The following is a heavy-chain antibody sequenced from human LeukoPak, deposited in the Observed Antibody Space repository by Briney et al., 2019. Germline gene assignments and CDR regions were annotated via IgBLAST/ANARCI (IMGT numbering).Heavy chain of an antibody. CDR3: ARVHDYGENWFDP. V-gene: IGHV3-30*04. D-gene: IGHD4-17*01. Sequence: GGSLRLSCAASGFTFTNFAMHWVRQAPGKGLEWVAVISNDERNKYYADSVKGRFTISRDNSKNTLYLQMNSLRAEDTAVYYCARVHDYGENWFDPWGQGTLVTVSS. CDR2: ISNDERNK. CDR1: GFTFTNFA. J-gene: IGHJ5*02.